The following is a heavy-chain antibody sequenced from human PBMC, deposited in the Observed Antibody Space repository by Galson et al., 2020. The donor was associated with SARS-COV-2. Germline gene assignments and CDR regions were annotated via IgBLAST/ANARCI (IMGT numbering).Heavy chain of an antibody. CDR3: AKEYYYDSSGPLDAFDI. Sequence: GGSLRLSCAASGFTFSRYWMHWVRQAPGKGLVWVSRINSDGSSRSYADSVKGRFTISRDNAKNTLTLQINSLRAEDTAMYYCAKEYYYDSSGPLDAFDIWGQGTMVTVSS. CDR1: GFTFSRYW. CDR2: INSDGSSR. J-gene: IGHJ3*02. D-gene: IGHD3-22*01. V-gene: IGHV3-74*01.